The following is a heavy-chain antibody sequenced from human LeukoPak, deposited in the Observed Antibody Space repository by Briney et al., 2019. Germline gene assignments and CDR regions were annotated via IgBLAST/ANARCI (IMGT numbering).Heavy chain of an antibody. CDR2: IKQDGSEK. V-gene: IGHV3-7*01. Sequence: GSLRLSCAASGFTFSSYWMSWVRQAPGKGLEWVANIKQDGSEKYYVDSVKGRFTISRDNAKNSLYLQMNSLRAEDTAVYYCARVPGIAVAGRDYYYYYYMDVWGKGTTVTVS. CDR3: ARVPGIAVAGRDYYYYYYMDV. J-gene: IGHJ6*03. CDR1: GFTFSSYW. D-gene: IGHD6-19*01.